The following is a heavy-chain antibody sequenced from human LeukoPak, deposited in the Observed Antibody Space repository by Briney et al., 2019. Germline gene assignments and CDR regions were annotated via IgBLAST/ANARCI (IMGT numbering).Heavy chain of an antibody. CDR1: GGSISSYY. V-gene: IGHV4-4*07. CDR3: AREMDYYDSSGYDAFDI. J-gene: IGHJ3*02. Sequence: PSETLSLTSAVSGGSISSYYWSSIRQPAGKGLEWIGRNYTSGSTNYNPSLKSRVTMSVDTSKNQFSLKLSSVTAADTAVYYCAREMDYYDSSGYDAFDIWGQGTMVTVS. D-gene: IGHD3-22*01. CDR2: NYTSGST.